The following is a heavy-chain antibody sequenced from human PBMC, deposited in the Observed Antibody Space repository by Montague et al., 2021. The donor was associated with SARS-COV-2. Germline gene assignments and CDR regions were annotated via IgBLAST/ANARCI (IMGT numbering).Heavy chain of an antibody. CDR3: ARDHWYITIIVVFTRYGMDV. CDR2: IYYSGST. Sequence: SETLSLTCIVSGGSVSSGSYYWSWIRQPPGKGLEWIGNIYYSGSTNYNPSLKSRVTISVDTSKNQFSLKLSSVTAADTAVYYCARDHWYITIIVVFTRYGMDVWGQGTTVTVSS. CDR1: GGSVSSGSYY. J-gene: IGHJ6*02. V-gene: IGHV4-61*01. D-gene: IGHD3-9*01.